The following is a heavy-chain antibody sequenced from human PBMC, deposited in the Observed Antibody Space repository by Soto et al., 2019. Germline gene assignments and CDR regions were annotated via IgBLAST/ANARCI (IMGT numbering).Heavy chain of an antibody. J-gene: IGHJ6*02. Sequence: PGESLRLSCAASGFTFSSYGMHWVRQAPGKGLEWVAVISYDGSNKYYADSVKGRLTISRDNSKNTLYLQMNSLRAEDTAVYYCARGDYYYGMDVWGQGTTVTVSS. CDR1: GFTFSSYG. CDR3: ARGDYYYGMDV. V-gene: IGHV3-30*03. CDR2: ISYDGSNK.